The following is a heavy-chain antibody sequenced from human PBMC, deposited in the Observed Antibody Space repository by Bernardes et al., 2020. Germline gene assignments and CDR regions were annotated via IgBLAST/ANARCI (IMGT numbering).Heavy chain of an antibody. J-gene: IGHJ4*02. D-gene: IGHD6-13*01. CDR2: IYSDGST. CDR3: AREGGAVYGSPHLDS. Sequence: SETLSLTCTVSGDSVSSGSYYWTWIRQPPGKGLEWIGYIYSDGSTSYNPSLKSRVTISVDTAKKQLYLKLTSVTAADTAVYHCAREGGAVYGSPHLDSWGQGALVTVS. V-gene: IGHV4-61*01. CDR1: GDSVSSGSYY.